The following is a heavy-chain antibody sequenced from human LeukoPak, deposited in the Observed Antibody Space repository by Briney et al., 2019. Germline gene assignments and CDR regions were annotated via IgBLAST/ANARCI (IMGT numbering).Heavy chain of an antibody. CDR2: ISSSSSYI. J-gene: IGHJ4*02. Sequence: TGGSLRLXCAASGFTFSSYSMNWVRQAPGKGLEWVSSISSSSSYIYYADSVKGRFTISRDNAKNSLYLQMNSLRAEDTAVYYCALPQGYCSGGSCPTVDYWGQGTLVTVSS. CDR1: GFTFSSYS. CDR3: ALPQGYCSGGSCPTVDY. V-gene: IGHV3-21*01. D-gene: IGHD2-15*01.